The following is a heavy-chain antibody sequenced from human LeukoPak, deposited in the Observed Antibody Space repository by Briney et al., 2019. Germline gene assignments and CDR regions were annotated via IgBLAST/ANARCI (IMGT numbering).Heavy chain of an antibody. V-gene: IGHV3-30*18. Sequence: GGSLRLSCAASGFTFSSYGMHWVRQAPGKGLEWVAVISYDGSNKYYADSVKGRFTISRDNSKNTLYLQMSSLRAEDTAVYYCAKGGGSSWYFGYWGQGTLVTVSS. CDR1: GFTFSSYG. J-gene: IGHJ4*02. CDR2: ISYDGSNK. CDR3: AKGGGSSWYFGY. D-gene: IGHD6-13*01.